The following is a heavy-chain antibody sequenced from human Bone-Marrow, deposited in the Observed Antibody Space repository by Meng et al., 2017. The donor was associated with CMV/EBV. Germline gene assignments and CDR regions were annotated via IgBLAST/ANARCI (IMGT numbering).Heavy chain of an antibody. D-gene: IGHD3-3*01. CDR1: GFSFTSHS. J-gene: IGHJ4*02. CDR2: TSYDGTTN. V-gene: IGHV3-30-3*01. CDR3: ARARFLEWLFTDY. Sequence: GESLKISCKASGFSFTSHSFHWVRQAPGKGLEWVALTSYDGTTNFHADSVKGRFTVSRDNSKNMVYLQMSSLRADDSALYFCARARFLEWLFTDYWGQGTLVTASS.